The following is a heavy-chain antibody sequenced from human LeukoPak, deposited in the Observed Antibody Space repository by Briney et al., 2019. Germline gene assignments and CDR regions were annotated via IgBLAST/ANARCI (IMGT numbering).Heavy chain of an antibody. J-gene: IGHJ3*01. CDR1: GVSFSCNY. Sequence: ESLSLSCAVYGVSFSCNYRCWIRQRPGKGLEWIGVIYNGGGTHYTHSVKGRFTISRDTSRNTLFLQMNSLTVEDSAMYYCVKRLTLGDLSIKGAFALWGQGTMVTVAS. D-gene: IGHD3-16*02. CDR2: IYNGGGT. CDR3: VKRLTLGDLSIKGAFAL. V-gene: IGHV3-53*01.